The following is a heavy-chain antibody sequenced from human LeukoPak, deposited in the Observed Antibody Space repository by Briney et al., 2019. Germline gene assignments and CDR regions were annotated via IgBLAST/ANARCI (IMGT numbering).Heavy chain of an antibody. J-gene: IGHJ3*02. D-gene: IGHD5-24*01. V-gene: IGHV4-31*03. CDR2: IYYSGST. CDR1: GGSISSGGYY. CDR3: ASSVLQRWLQPDAFDI. Sequence: PSETLSLTCTVSGGSISSGGYYWSWIRQHPGKGLEWIVYIYYSGSTYYNPSLKSRVTISVDTSKNQFSLKLSSVTAADTAVYYCASSVLQRWLQPDAFDIWGQGTMVTVSS.